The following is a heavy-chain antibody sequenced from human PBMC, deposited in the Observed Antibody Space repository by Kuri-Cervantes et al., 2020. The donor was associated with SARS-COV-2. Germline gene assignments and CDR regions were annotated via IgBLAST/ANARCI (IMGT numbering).Heavy chain of an antibody. J-gene: IGHJ4*02. CDR1: GYSFTSYW. Sequence: KVSCKGSGYSFTSYWIGWVRQLPGKGLEGRGIIYPGDSDTRYSPSFQGQVTITADKSISTAYLQWSSLKAPDTAMYYCARGQGVIKYGYYFDYWGQGTLVTVSS. V-gene: IGHV5-51*01. CDR3: ARGQGVIKYGYYFDY. CDR2: IYPGDSDT. D-gene: IGHD3-10*01.